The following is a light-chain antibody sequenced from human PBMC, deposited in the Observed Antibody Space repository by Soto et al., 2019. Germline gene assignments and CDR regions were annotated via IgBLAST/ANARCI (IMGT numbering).Light chain of an antibody. J-gene: IGKJ1*01. Sequence: DIQMTQSPSSLSASVGDRVTITCRTSQSISVYLNWYQRKPGKAPKLLIYAASSLQSGVPSRFRGSGSGTDFTLTISSLQPEDFATYYCQQSYSTPQTFGQGTKVDI. V-gene: IGKV1-39*01. CDR1: QSISVY. CDR2: AAS. CDR3: QQSYSTPQT.